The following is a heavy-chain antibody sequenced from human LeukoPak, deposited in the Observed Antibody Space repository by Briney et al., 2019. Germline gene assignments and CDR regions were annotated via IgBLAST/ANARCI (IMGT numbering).Heavy chain of an antibody. CDR3: ARANDYYDSSGYLFTGGRFDY. CDR2: IYTSGST. Sequence: PSETLSLTCTVSGGSISSYYWSWIRQPAGKGLEWIGRIYTSGSTNYNPSLKSRVTMSVDTSKNQFSLKLSSVSAADTAVYYCARANDYYDSSGYLFTGGRFDYWGQGTLVTVSS. V-gene: IGHV4-4*07. D-gene: IGHD3-22*01. CDR1: GGSISSYY. J-gene: IGHJ4*02.